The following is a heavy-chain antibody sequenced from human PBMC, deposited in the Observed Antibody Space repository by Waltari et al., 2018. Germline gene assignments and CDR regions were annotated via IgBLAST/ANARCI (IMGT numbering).Heavy chain of an antibody. J-gene: IGHJ4*02. Sequence: QVQLVQSGAEVKKPGSSVKVSCKASGGTFSSYAISWVRQAPGQGLEWMGRFIPIFETTNYAQKFQGRVTITADKSKSTAYMELSSLRSEDTAVYYCARGAHYYDSSAYRDYWGQGTLVTVSS. CDR2: FIPIFETT. CDR1: GGTFSSYA. CDR3: ARGAHYYDSSAYRDY. D-gene: IGHD3-22*01. V-gene: IGHV1-69*13.